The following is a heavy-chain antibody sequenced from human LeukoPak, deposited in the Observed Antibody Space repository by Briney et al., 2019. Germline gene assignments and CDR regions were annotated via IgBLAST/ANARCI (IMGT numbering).Heavy chain of an antibody. V-gene: IGHV1-69*13. CDR2: VIPIFGTA. Sequence: ASVKVSCKASGGTFSSYAISWVRQAPGQGLEWMGGVIPIFGTANYAQKFQGRVTITADESTSTAYMELSSLRSEDTAVYYCARMTIVGVYYFDYWGQGTLVTVSS. CDR1: GGTFSSYA. J-gene: IGHJ4*02. CDR3: ARMTIVGVYYFDY. D-gene: IGHD1-26*01.